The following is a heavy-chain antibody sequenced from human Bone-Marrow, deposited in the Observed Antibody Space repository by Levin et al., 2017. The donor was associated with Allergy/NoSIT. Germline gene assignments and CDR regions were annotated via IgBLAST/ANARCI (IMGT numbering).Heavy chain of an antibody. J-gene: IGHJ6*03. Sequence: GESLKISCAASGFTFSSYAMSWVRQAPGKGLEWVSAISGSGGSTYYADSVKGRFTISRDNSKNTLYLQMNSLRAEDTAVYYCAKVEVRFLEWLLFHYYYYMDVWGKGTTVTVSS. CDR1: GFTFSSYA. CDR2: ISGSGGST. V-gene: IGHV3-23*01. D-gene: IGHD3-3*01. CDR3: AKVEVRFLEWLLFHYYYYMDV.